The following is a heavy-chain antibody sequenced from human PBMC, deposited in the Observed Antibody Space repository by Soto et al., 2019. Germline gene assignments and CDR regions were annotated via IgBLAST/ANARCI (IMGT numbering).Heavy chain of an antibody. J-gene: IGHJ6*02. CDR1: GYTFTSYG. D-gene: IGHD4-17*01. V-gene: IGHV1-18*01. Sequence: ASVKVSCKASGYTFTSYGISWVRQAPGQGLEWMGWISAYNGNTNYAQKLQGRVTMTTDTSTSTAYMELRSLRSDDTAVYYCARDLGVSTGCYYYGMDVWGQGTTVTVSS. CDR3: ARDLGVSTGCYYYGMDV. CDR2: ISAYNGNT.